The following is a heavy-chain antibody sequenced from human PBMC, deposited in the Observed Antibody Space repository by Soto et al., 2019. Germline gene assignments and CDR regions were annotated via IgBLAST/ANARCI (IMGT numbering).Heavy chain of an antibody. CDR1: GFTFSSYW. CDR2: IKQDGSEK. D-gene: IGHD2-21*02. V-gene: IGHV3-7*03. CDR3: AREVYTATANYFDY. J-gene: IGHJ4*02. Sequence: GGSLRLSCAASGFTFSSYWMSWVRQAPGKGLEWVANIKQDGSEKYYVDSVKGRFTISRDNAKNSLYLQMNSLRAEDTAVYYCAREVYTATANYFDYWGQGTLVTVSS.